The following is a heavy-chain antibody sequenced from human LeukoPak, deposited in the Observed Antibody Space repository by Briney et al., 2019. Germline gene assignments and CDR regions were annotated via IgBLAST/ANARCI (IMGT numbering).Heavy chain of an antibody. CDR2: IKQDGSEK. CDR1: GFTFTSYW. V-gene: IGHV3-7*02. CDR3: VMVRGGRVDY. D-gene: IGHD3-10*01. Sequence: GGSLRLSCAASGFTFTSYWMTWVRQAPGKGLEWVANIKQDGSEKYYVDSVKGRFTISRDNAKNSLYLQMNSLRAEDTAVYYCVMVRGGRVDYWGQGTLVTVSS. J-gene: IGHJ4*02.